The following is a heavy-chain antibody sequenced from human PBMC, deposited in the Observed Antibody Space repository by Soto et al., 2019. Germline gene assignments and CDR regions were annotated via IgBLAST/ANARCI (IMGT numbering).Heavy chain of an antibody. J-gene: IGHJ4*02. CDR1: GFTFSDHW. V-gene: IGHV3-7*03. D-gene: IGHD2-15*01. CDR2: IKRDGSEE. CDR3: TRGYCPGGSCYYEYFFDY. Sequence: PGGSLRLSCAASGFTFSDHWMSWVRQAPGKGLEFVANIKRDGSEEFHVDSVKGRFTISRDNANNALYLHMSSLRAEDTAVYYCTRGYCPGGSCYYEYFFDYWGQGTLVTVSS.